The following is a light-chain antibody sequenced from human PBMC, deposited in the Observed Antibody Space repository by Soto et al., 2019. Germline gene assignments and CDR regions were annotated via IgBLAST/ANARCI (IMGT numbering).Light chain of an antibody. CDR2: EVS. CDR3: ISYASNSTLGV. V-gene: IGLV2-14*01. CDR1: STDVGGYNY. Sequence: QSALTQPASVSGSPGQSITISCTGTSTDVGGYNYVSWYQQHPGKAPKLMIYEVSNRPSGVSNRFSGSKSGNTASLTISGLQAEDEADYYCISYASNSTLGVFGGGTKLTVL. J-gene: IGLJ3*02.